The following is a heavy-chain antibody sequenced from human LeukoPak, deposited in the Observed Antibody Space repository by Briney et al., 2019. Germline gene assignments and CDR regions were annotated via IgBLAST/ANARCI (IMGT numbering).Heavy chain of an antibody. V-gene: IGHV3-73*01. Sequence: GGSLKLSCAASGFTFSGSAMHWVRQASGKGLEWVGRIRSKANSYATAYAAPVKGRFSISRDDSKNTLYLQMNSLKTEDTAVYYCTRGGYYGDFDYWGQGTLVTVSS. CDR2: IRSKANSYAT. CDR3: TRGGYYGDFDY. J-gene: IGHJ4*02. CDR1: GFTFSGSA. D-gene: IGHD1-26*01.